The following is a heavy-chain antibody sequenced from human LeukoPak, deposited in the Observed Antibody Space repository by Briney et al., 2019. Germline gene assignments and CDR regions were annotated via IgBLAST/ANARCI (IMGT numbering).Heavy chain of an antibody. D-gene: IGHD1-26*01. CDR1: GFSVSNNY. V-gene: IGHV3-53*01. CDR3: ASLIVGATITVSYGMDV. Sequence: GGSLRLSCAASGFSVSNNYMSWVRQAPGQGLEWVSVIYTGGSTHYADSVKGRFTISRDNAKNSLYLQMNSLRVEDTAVYYCASLIVGATITVSYGMDVWGQGTTVTVSS. J-gene: IGHJ6*02. CDR2: IYTGGST.